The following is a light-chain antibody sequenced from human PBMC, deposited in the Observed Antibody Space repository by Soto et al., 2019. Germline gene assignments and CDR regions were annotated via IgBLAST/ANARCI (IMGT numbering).Light chain of an antibody. CDR2: GAS. J-gene: IGKJ4*01. CDR3: QQYNDWPLT. Sequence: EIVMTQSPATLSVSPGDGATLSCRASQSVGSNLAWYQQKPGQTPRLLIYGASTRPTGIPARFSGSGSGTEFTLTISSLQSEDSAVYYCQQYNDWPLTFGGGTKVEIK. V-gene: IGKV3D-15*01. CDR1: QSVGSN.